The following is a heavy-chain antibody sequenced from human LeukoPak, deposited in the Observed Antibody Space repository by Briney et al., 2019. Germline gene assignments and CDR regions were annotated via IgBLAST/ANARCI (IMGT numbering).Heavy chain of an antibody. CDR3: ARCSLYGVTGYFDY. V-gene: IGHV4-59*01. D-gene: IGHD4-17*01. Sequence: EPSETLSLTCTVSGGSISSYYWSWIRQPPGKGLEWIGYIYYSGSTNYNPSLKSRVTISVDTSKNQFSLKLSSVTAADTAVYYCARCSLYGVTGYFDYWGQGTLVTVSS. CDR1: GGSISSYY. CDR2: IYYSGST. J-gene: IGHJ4*02.